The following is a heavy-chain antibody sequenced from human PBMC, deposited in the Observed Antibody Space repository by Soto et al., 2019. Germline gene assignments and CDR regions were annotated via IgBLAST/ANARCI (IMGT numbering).Heavy chain of an antibody. CDR2: TYSRSKWYN. D-gene: IGHD5-12*01. CDR1: GDSVSSNTAS. CDR3: AKGDNLGPKTGYAFDP. Sequence: SQTLSLTCXISGDSVSSNTASWNWVRQSPSRGLEWLGRTYSRSKWYNDYAVSVKSRIIINPDTSKNQFSLQLNSVTPEDTAVYYCAKGDNLGPKTGYAFDPWGQGILVTVS. V-gene: IGHV6-1*01. J-gene: IGHJ5*02.